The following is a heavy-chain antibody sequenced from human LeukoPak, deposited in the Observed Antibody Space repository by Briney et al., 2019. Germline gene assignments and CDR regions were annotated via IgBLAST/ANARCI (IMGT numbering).Heavy chain of an antibody. Sequence: PSETLSLTCAVYGGSFSGYYWSWICQPPGKGLEWIGEINHSGSTNYNPSLKSRVTISVDTSKNQFSLKLSSVTAADTAVYYCARGPRYSGYDLNYWGQGTLVTVSS. J-gene: IGHJ4*02. D-gene: IGHD5-12*01. V-gene: IGHV4-34*01. CDR1: GGSFSGYY. CDR3: ARGPRYSGYDLNY. CDR2: INHSGST.